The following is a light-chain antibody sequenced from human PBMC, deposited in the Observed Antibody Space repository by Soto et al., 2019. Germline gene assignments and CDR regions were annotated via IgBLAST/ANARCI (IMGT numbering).Light chain of an antibody. Sequence: QSALTQPPSASGSPGQSVTISCTGSRSDLGGYNYVSWYQQHPGKAPKLMIYEVTKRPSGVPDRFSGSKSGNTASLTVSGLQAEDEADYYCSSYAGSNNVVFGGGTQLTVL. V-gene: IGLV2-8*01. CDR2: EVT. CDR3: SSYAGSNNVV. J-gene: IGLJ2*01. CDR1: RSDLGGYNY.